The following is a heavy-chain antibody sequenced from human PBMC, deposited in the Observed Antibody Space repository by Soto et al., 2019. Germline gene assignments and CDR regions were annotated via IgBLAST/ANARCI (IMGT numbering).Heavy chain of an antibody. Sequence: ASVKVSCKASGYTFTGYYMHWVRQAPGQGLEWMGWINPNSGGTNYAQKFQGRVTMTRDTSISTAYMELSRLRSDDTAVYYCARDQSSWYSGPYYSGMEVWGKGTTVTVSS. V-gene: IGHV1-2*02. CDR2: INPNSGGT. CDR3: ARDQSSWYSGPYYSGMEV. CDR1: GYTFTGYY. J-gene: IGHJ6*04. D-gene: IGHD6-13*01.